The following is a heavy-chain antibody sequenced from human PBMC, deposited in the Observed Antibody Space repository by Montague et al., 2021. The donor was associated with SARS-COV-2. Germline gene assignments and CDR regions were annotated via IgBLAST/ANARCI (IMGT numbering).Heavy chain of an antibody. CDR1: GFTFSGYH. Sequence: SLRLSCAASGFTFSGYHMTWVRRAPGKGLQWVSYISRDSAEVYYAESVKGRFSISRDNDRSALYLQLNNLRNEDTATYYCARDSGITGADDYWGQGTLVVVSS. V-gene: IGHV3-48*02. J-gene: IGHJ4*02. CDR3: ARDSGITGADDY. CDR2: ISRDSAEV. D-gene: IGHD1-14*01.